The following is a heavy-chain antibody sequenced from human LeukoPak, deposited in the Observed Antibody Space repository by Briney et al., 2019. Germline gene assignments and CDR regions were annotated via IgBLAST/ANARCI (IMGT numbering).Heavy chain of an antibody. CDR3: ATLFTGTRKSIFDI. D-gene: IGHD1-1*01. Sequence: GASVTVSCKVSGYTLTELSMHWVRQAPGKGLEGMGGFDPEDGETIYAQKFQGRVTMPEDTSTDTAYMELSSLRSEDTAVYDCATLFTGTRKSIFDIWGQGTMVTVSS. V-gene: IGHV1-24*01. CDR1: GYTLTELS. CDR2: FDPEDGET. J-gene: IGHJ3*02.